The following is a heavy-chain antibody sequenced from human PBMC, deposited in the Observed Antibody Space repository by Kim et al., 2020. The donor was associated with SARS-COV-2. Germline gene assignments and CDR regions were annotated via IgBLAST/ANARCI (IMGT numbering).Heavy chain of an antibody. J-gene: IGHJ4*02. V-gene: IGHV1-69*04. CDR1: GGTFSSYA. D-gene: IGHD3-10*01. Sequence: SVKVSCKASGGTFSSYAISWVRQAPGQGLEWMGRIIPILGIANYAQKFQGRVTITADKSTSTAYMELSSLRSEDTAVYYCARHGYYYGSGILQYFDYWGQGTLVTVSS. CDR2: IIPILGIA. CDR3: ARHGYYYGSGILQYFDY.